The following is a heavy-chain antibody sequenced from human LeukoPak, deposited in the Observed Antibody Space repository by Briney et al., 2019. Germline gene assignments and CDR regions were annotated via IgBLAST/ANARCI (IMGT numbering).Heavy chain of an antibody. Sequence: PSQTLSLTCTVSGGSISSGDYYWSWIRQPPGKGLERIGYIYHSETTYYNPSLKSRVTMSVDTSKNQFSLKLSSVTAADTAVYYCARATIVPAAINWFDPWGQGTLVTVSS. D-gene: IGHD2-2*02. CDR3: ARATIVPAAINWFDP. V-gene: IGHV4-30-4*01. J-gene: IGHJ5*02. CDR1: GGSISSGDYY. CDR2: IYHSETT.